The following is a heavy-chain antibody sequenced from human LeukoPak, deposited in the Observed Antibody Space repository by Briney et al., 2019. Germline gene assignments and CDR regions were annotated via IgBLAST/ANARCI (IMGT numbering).Heavy chain of an antibody. V-gene: IGHV4-39*07. Sequence: SETLSLTCTVSGGSISSSSYYWGWIRQPPGKGLEWIGSIYYSGSTYYNPSLKSRVTISVDTSKNQFSLKLSSVTAADTAVYYCARDSGSGSPLDWFDPWGQGTLVTVSS. CDR1: GGSISSSSYY. CDR2: IYYSGST. D-gene: IGHD1-26*01. CDR3: ARDSGSGSPLDWFDP. J-gene: IGHJ5*02.